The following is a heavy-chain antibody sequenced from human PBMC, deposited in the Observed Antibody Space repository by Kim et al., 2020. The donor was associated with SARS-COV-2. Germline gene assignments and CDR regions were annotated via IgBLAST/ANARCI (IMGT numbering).Heavy chain of an antibody. CDR3: ARDSHSGSSWTEKIFYY. J-gene: IGHJ4*01. Sequence: ASVKVSCKASGYTFTSYAMHWVRQAPGQRLEWMGWINADNGNTNYSQKFQGRVTMTRDTSASTAYMELSSLRSEDTAVYYCARDSHSGSSWTEKIFYYWGHGTPVTVSS. V-gene: IGHV1-3*01. D-gene: IGHD6-13*01. CDR2: INADNGNT. CDR1: GYTFTSYA.